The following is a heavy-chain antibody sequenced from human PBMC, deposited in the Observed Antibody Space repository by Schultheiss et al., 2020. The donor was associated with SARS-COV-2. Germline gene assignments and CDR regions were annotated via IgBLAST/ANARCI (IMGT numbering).Heavy chain of an antibody. CDR3: AAGTVTTYYDILTGYWFYYGMDV. V-gene: IGHV1-58*01. CDR1: GFTFTSSA. CDR2: IVVGSGNT. J-gene: IGHJ6*02. Sequence: KISCKASGFTFTSSAVQWVRQARGQRLEWIGWIVVGSGNTNYAQKFQERVTITRDMSTSTAYMELSSLRSEDTAVYYCAAGTVTTYYDILTGYWFYYGMDVWGQGTTVTVSS. D-gene: IGHD3-9*01.